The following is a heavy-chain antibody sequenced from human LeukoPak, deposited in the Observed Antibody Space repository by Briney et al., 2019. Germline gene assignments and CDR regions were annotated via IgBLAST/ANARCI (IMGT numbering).Heavy chain of an antibody. CDR3: AKDRTVLLWFGGADFDY. D-gene: IGHD3-10*01. J-gene: IGHJ4*02. CDR2: ISGSGGST. Sequence: GGSLRLSCAASGFTFSSYAMSWVRQAPGKGLEWVSAISGSGGSTYYADSVKGRFTISRDNSKNTLYLQMNSLRAEDTAVYYCAKDRTVLLWFGGADFDYWGQGTLVTVSS. V-gene: IGHV3-23*01. CDR1: GFTFSSYA.